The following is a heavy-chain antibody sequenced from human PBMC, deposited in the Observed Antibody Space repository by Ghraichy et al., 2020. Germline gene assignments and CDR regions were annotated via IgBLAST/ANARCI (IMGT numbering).Heavy chain of an antibody. CDR2: IYYSGST. Sequence: SETLSLTCTVSGGSVSSDSNYWSWIRQPPGKGLEWIGYIYYSGSTNYNPSLKSRATISLDTSKTEFSLKLIAVTAADTAVYYCARDRRDGYNYGYNWFDPWGQATLVTASS. D-gene: IGHD5-24*01. CDR3: ARDRRDGYNYGYNWFDP. V-gene: IGHV4-61*01. J-gene: IGHJ5*02. CDR1: GGSVSSDSNY.